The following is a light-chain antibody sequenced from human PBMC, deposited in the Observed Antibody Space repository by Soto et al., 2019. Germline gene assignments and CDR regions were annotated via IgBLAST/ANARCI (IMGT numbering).Light chain of an antibody. J-gene: IGKJ4*01. CDR2: DAS. CDR1: QSVGSY. V-gene: IGKV3-11*01. CDR3: QQRTNWPPLT. Sequence: EILLTQSPATLSLSPGDRATLSCRASQSVGSYLAWYQQKPGQAPRLLIYDASNRATGIPARFSGSGSGTDFTLTISILEPEDFAVYYCQQRTNWPPLTFGRGTKVEIK.